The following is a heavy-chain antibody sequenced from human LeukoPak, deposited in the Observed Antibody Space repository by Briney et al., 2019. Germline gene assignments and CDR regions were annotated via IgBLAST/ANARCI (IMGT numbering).Heavy chain of an antibody. J-gene: IGHJ4*02. D-gene: IGHD6-19*01. CDR1: GFTFSSYW. CDR2: IKPDGSEK. CDR3: ARVGYNSDWIHFDY. V-gene: IGHV3-7*01. Sequence: PGGSLRLSCAASGFTFSSYWMSWVRQAPGKGLEWVGNIKPDGSEKYYVDSVKGRFTISRDNAENSLHLQMNSLRAEDTAVYYCARVGYNSDWIHFDYWGQGTLATVSS.